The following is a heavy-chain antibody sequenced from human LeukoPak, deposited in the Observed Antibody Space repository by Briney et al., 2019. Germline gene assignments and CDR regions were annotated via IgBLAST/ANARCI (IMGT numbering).Heavy chain of an antibody. D-gene: IGHD3-10*01. CDR2: IKQDGSEI. CDR1: GFTFSSYW. CDR3: ASHPLSYYGSGSYGSFDY. J-gene: IGHJ4*02. V-gene: IGHV3-7*01. Sequence: GGSLRLSCAASGFTFSSYWMSWVRQAPGKGLEWVGNIKQDGSEIYYVDSVKGRFTISRDNAKNSLYLQMNSLRAEDTAVYYCASHPLSYYGSGSYGSFDYWGQGTLVTVSS.